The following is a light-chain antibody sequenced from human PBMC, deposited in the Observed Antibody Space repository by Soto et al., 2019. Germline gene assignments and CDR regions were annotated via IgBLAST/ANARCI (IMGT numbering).Light chain of an antibody. J-gene: IGKJ1*01. CDR2: RAS. Sequence: EIVMTQSPATLSVSPGERATLSCTASHYIYSNVAWFQQRPGQAPRLLIYRASTRATGTPARFSGSGSGTEFTLTITSLQSEDFAFYYCQQYHNLWTFGQGTEVAIK. CDR1: HYIYSN. CDR3: QQYHNLWT. V-gene: IGKV3-15*01.